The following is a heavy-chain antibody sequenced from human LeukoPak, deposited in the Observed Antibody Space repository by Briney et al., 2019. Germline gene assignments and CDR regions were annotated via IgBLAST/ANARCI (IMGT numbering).Heavy chain of an antibody. Sequence: PGGSLRLSCAASGFTFDDYAMHWVRQAPGKGLEWVSGISWNSGSIGYADSVKGRFTISRDNAKNSLYLQMNSLRAEDTALYYCAKDGGFDWLLSPQYFQHWGQGTLVTVSS. J-gene: IGHJ1*01. V-gene: IGHV3-9*01. CDR2: ISWNSGSI. CDR1: GFTFDDYA. D-gene: IGHD3-9*01. CDR3: AKDGGFDWLLSPQYFQH.